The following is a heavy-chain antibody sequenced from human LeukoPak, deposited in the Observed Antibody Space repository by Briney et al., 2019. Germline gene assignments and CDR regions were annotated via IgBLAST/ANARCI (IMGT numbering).Heavy chain of an antibody. CDR2: INHSGST. CDR1: GDSFSGFY. D-gene: IGHD3-3*01. J-gene: IGHJ6*03. Sequence: PSETLSLTCAVYGDSFSGFYWSWIRQPPGKGLEWIGEINHSGSTNYNPSLKSRVTISIDTSKNQFSLKLSSVTAADTAVYFCARAHPLEWLSSPTYYYYMDVWGRGTTVTVTS. CDR3: ARAHPLEWLSSPTYYYYMDV. V-gene: IGHV4-34*01.